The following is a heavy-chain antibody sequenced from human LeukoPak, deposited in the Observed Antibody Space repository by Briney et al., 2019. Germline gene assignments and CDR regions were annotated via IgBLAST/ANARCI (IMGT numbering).Heavy chain of an antibody. CDR3: ARGGRPGAWFRSLDYYYYGMDV. CDR1: GGSFSGYY. CDR2: INHSGST. Sequence: PSETLSLTCAVYGGSFSGYYWSWIRQPPGKGLEWLGEINHSGSTNYNPSLKSRVTISVDTSKNQFSLKLSSVTAADTAVYYCARGGRPGAWFRSLDYYYYGMDVWGQGTTVTVSS. V-gene: IGHV4-34*01. J-gene: IGHJ6*02. D-gene: IGHD3-22*01.